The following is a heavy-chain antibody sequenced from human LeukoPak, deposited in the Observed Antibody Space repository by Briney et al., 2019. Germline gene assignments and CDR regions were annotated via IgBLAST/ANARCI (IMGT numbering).Heavy chain of an antibody. D-gene: IGHD3-22*01. CDR2: IYPTGTT. Sequence: PSQTLSLTCTVSGGSISSGNYYWSWIRQPPGKGLEWIGHIYPTGTTYYNPSLKSRVTISVDKSKNQFSLKLSSVTAADTAVYYCAVPYDSSGYYYLDPWGQGTLVTVSS. CDR3: AVPYDSSGYYYLDP. V-gene: IGHV4-30-4*01. CDR1: GGSISSGNYY. J-gene: IGHJ5*02.